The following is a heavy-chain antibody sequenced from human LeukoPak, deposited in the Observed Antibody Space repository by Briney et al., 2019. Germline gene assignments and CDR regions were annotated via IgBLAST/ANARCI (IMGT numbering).Heavy chain of an antibody. CDR3: AREGWSKSPYFDY. D-gene: IGHD2-15*01. V-gene: IGHV4-59*12. J-gene: IGHJ4*02. CDR1: GGSISSYY. Sequence: PSETLSLTCTVSGGSISSYYWSWIRQPPGKGLEWIGYIYYSGSTNYNPSLKSRVTISVDTSKNQFSLKLSSVTAADTAVYYCAREGWSKSPYFDYWGQGTLVTVSS. CDR2: IYYSGST.